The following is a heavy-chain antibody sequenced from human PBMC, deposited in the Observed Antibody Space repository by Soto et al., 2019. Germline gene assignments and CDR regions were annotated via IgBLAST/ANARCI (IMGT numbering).Heavy chain of an antibody. V-gene: IGHV4-30-4*01. J-gene: IGHJ4*02. CDR1: RGSISRGDYS. CDR3: ARPLLVVSFMYSFDY. Sequence: SETLSLTCTVSRGSISRGDYSWSWMRQAPGKGLEWIGYIYYSGSTYYNPSLESRVTISVDTSKIQFALKLISVTAADTAVYYCARPLLVVSFMYSFDYWGQGTLVTVSS. D-gene: IGHD2-2*01. CDR2: IYYSGST.